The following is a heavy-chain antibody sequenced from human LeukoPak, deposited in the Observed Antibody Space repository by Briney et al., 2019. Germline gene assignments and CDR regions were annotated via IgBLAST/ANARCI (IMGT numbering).Heavy chain of an antibody. CDR2: ISTGSSII. V-gene: IGHV3-48*02. Sequence: GGSLRLSCAASGFTSTSYSMNWVRQAPGKGLEWVSFISTGSSIIYYADSVKGRFTISRDNAENSLYLQMNSLRDEDTAVYYCARDSTGRGYFDYWGQGTLVTVSS. D-gene: IGHD3-10*01. J-gene: IGHJ4*02. CDR3: ARDSTGRGYFDY. CDR1: GFTSTSYS.